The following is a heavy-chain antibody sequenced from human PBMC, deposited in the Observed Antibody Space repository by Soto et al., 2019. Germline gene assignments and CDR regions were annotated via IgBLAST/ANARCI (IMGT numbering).Heavy chain of an antibody. V-gene: IGHV1-69*01. CDR2: IIPIFGTA. Sequence: QVQLVQSGAEVKKPGSSVKVSCKAPGGTFSSYAISWVRQAPGQGLEWMGGIIPIFGTAKYAQKFQGRVTITAVESTSTGCMELSSLRSEDTAVYYCARSQGGSSSLDIYYYYYYGMDVWGQGTTVTVSS. D-gene: IGHD2-15*01. CDR3: ARSQGGSSSLDIYYYYYYGMDV. CDR1: GGTFSSYA. J-gene: IGHJ6*02.